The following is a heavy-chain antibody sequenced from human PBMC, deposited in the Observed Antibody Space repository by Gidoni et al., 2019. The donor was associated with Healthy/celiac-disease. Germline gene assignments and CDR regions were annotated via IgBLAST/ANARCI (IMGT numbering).Heavy chain of an antibody. CDR3: ARDQVYDSSGYYGFYDAFDI. CDR1: GGTFSSYA. V-gene: IGHV1-69*01. D-gene: IGHD3-22*01. J-gene: IGHJ3*02. CDR2: IIPIFGTA. Sequence: QVQLVQSGAEVKKPGSSVKVSCKASGGTFSSYAISWVRQAPGQGLEWMGGIIPIFGTATYAQKFQGRVTITADESTSTAYMELSSLRSEDTAVYYCARDQVYDSSGYYGFYDAFDIWGQGTMVTVSS.